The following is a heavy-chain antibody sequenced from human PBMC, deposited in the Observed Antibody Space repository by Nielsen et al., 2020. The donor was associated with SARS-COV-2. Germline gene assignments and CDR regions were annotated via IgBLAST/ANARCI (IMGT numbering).Heavy chain of an antibody. V-gene: IGHV1-3*01. D-gene: IGHD6-19*01. CDR3: ARITPSSGWDY. J-gene: IGHJ4*02. CDR2: INAGNGNT. Sequence: WVRQASGQSLEWMGWINAGNGNTKYSQKFQGRVTMTRDTSANTAYMELSSLSSEDTAVYYCARITPSSGWDYWGQGTLVTVSS.